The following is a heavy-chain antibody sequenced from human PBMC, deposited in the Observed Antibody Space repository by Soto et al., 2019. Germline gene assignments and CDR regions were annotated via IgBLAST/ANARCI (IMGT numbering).Heavy chain of an antibody. CDR1: GFTFSSYG. D-gene: IGHD1-26*01. V-gene: IGHV3-30*18. J-gene: IGHJ6*02. CDR2: ISYDGSNK. Sequence: GGSLRLSCAASGFTFSSYGMHLVRQAPGKGLEWVAVISYDGSNKYYADSVKGRFTISRDNSKNTLYLQMNSLRAEDTAVYYCAKSLRGSSRVHYYYGMDVWGQGTTVTVSS. CDR3: AKSLRGSSRVHYYYGMDV.